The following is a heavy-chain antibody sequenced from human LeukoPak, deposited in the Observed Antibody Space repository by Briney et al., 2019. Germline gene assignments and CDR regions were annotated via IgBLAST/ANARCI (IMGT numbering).Heavy chain of an antibody. CDR1: GFTFSGYI. CDR2: IGSSGNTI. D-gene: IGHD2-2*01. CDR3: GREPLLYQ. J-gene: IGHJ4*02. Sequence: GGSLRLSCAASGFTFSGYIMNWVRQAPGKGLEWVSFIGSSGNTIYYADSVKGRFTVSRDNAKNSLYLQMNSLRAEDTAVYYRGREPLLYQRGQGTLVTVSS. V-gene: IGHV3-48*01.